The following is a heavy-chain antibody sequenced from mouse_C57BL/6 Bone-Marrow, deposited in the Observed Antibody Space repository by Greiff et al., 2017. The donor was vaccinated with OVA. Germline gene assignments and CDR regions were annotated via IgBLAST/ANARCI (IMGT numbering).Heavy chain of an antibody. CDR1: GFNIKDDY. J-gene: IGHJ1*03. V-gene: IGHV14-4*01. D-gene: IGHD1-1*01. Sequence: EVQLQQSGAELVRPGASVKLSCTASGFNIKDDYMHWVKQRPEQGLEWIGWIDPETGDTEYASKFQGKATIPADTASNTAYLQLSSLTSEDTAVYYCTTSVEATGVFDVGGRGTTVTVTS. CDR3: TTSVEATGVFDV. CDR2: IDPETGDT.